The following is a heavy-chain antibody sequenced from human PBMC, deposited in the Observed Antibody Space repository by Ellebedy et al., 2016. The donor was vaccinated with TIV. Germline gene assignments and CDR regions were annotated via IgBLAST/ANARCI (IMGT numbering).Heavy chain of an antibody. CDR2: IHYSGST. V-gene: IGHV4-59*05. D-gene: IGHD4-17*01. Sequence: MPSETLSLTCTVSGGSISSYYWSWIRQPPGKGLEWIGSIHYSGSTYYSPSLKSRLTISVDTSSNQFSLRLSSVSAADTAVYYCARRSPASPYFDYWGRGTLVTVSS. CDR1: GGSISSYY. J-gene: IGHJ4*02. CDR3: ARRSPASPYFDY.